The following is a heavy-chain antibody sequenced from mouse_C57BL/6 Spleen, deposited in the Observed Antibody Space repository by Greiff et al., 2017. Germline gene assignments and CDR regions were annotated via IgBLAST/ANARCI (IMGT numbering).Heavy chain of an antibody. J-gene: IGHJ2*01. D-gene: IGHD1-1*01. V-gene: IGHV1-69*01. CDR1: GYTFTSYW. Sequence: QVQLQQPGAELVMPGASVKLSCKASGYTFTSYWMHWVKQRPGQGLEWIGEIDPSASYTNYNQKFKGKSTLTVDKSSSTAYMQLSSLTSEDSAVYYCASFYDFDYWGQGTTLTVSS. CDR3: ASFYDFDY. CDR2: IDPSASYT.